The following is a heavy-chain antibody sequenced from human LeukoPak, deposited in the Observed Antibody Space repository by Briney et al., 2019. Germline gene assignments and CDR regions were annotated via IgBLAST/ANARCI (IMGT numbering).Heavy chain of an antibody. CDR2: IKSKTDAGTT. Sequence: KPGGSLRLSCAASGFTCSNAWMSWVRQAPGRGLELVGRIKSKTDAGTTDYAAHVKGRFTISRDDSKNTLYLQMNSLKTEDTAVYYCTTDLGYSSGWFPDYWGQGTLVTVSS. D-gene: IGHD6-19*01. CDR1: GFTCSNAW. V-gene: IGHV3-15*01. J-gene: IGHJ4*02. CDR3: TTDLGYSSGWFPDY.